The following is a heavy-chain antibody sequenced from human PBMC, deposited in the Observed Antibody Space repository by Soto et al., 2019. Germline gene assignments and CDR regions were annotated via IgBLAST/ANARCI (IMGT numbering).Heavy chain of an antibody. D-gene: IGHD3-10*01. J-gene: IGHJ6*02. CDR3: ARALGGSGIKYYYGMDV. Sequence: QVQLVQSGAEVKKPGSSVKVSCKASGGTFSSYAISWVRQAPGQGLEWMGGIIPIFGTANYAQKFQGRVTITADESTSTAYMELSSLRSEDRAVYYCARALGGSGIKYYYGMDVWGQGTTVTVSS. CDR2: IIPIFGTA. V-gene: IGHV1-69*12. CDR1: GGTFSSYA.